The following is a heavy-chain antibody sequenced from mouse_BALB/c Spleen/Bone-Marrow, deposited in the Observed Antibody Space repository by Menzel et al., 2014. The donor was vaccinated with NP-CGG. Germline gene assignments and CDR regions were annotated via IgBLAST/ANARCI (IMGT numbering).Heavy chain of an antibody. CDR1: GYAFSSYW. CDR3: ARTPWFAY. J-gene: IGHJ3*01. CDR2: IYPGDGDT. V-gene: IGHV1-80*01. Sequence: VMLVESGAELVRPGSSVKISCKASGYAFSSYWMNWVRQRPGQGLEWIGQIYPGDGDTNYNGKFKGKATLTADRSSSTAYMQLSSLTSEDPAVYFCARTPWFAYWGQGTLVTVSA.